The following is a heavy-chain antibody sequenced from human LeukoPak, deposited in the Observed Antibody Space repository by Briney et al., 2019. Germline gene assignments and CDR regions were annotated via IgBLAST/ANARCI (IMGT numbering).Heavy chain of an antibody. V-gene: IGHV1-69*01. J-gene: IGHJ4*02. CDR2: IIPIFGTA. CDR1: GGTFSSYA. CDR3: AVPYSSSWLGGFPY. D-gene: IGHD6-13*01. Sequence: SVKVSCKASGGTFSSYAISWVRQAPGQGLEWMGGIIPIFGTANYAQKFRGRVTITADESTSTAYMELSSLRSEDTAVYYCAVPYSSSWLGGFPYWGQGTLVTVSS.